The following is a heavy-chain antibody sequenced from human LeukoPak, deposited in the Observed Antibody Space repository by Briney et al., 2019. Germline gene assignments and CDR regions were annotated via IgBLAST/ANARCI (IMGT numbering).Heavy chain of an antibody. V-gene: IGHV3-9*01. Sequence: GGSLRLSCAASGFTFDDYAMHWVRQAPGKGLEWVSGISWNSGSIGYADSVKGRFTISRDNAKNSLYLQMNSLRAEDTAVYYCAKDRSIIAVAAGGWFDPWGQGTLVTVSS. CDR2: ISWNSGSI. J-gene: IGHJ5*02. D-gene: IGHD6-19*01. CDR1: GFTFDDYA. CDR3: AKDRSIIAVAAGGWFDP.